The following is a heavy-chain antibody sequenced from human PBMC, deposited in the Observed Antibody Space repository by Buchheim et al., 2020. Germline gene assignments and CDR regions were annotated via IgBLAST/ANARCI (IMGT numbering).Heavy chain of an antibody. CDR1: GFTFGIYW. D-gene: IGHD2-21*02. V-gene: IGHV3-74*01. Sequence: EVQLVESGGGLVQPGGSLRLSCAASGFTFGIYWMHWVRQTPGKGLVWVSRINGDGRNTEYADSVKGRFTISRDNAESTLYLQMNSLRAEDTAVYYCAMSTDYYSDWGQGT. CDR2: INGDGRNT. CDR3: AMSTDYYSD. J-gene: IGHJ4*02.